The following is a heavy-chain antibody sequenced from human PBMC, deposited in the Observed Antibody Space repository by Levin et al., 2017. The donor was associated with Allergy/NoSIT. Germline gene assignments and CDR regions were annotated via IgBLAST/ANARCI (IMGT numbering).Heavy chain of an antibody. CDR3: AKEKYYGSGRFFYYLGMDV. CDR2: ISWDSVNI. J-gene: IGHJ6*02. Sequence: SLKISCAASGFTFDDYAMHWVRQAPGKGLEWVSSISWDSVNIGYAGSVKGRITISRDNAKNSLYLQMNSLRAEDTALYYCAKEKYYGSGRFFYYLGMDVWGRGTTVTVSS. CDR1: GFTFDDYA. D-gene: IGHD3-10*01. V-gene: IGHV3-9*01.